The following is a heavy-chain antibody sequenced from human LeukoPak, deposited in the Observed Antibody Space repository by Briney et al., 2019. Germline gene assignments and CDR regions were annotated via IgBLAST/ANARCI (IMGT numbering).Heavy chain of an antibody. D-gene: IGHD2-21*01. CDR2: ITSDGSLT. V-gene: IGHV3-11*01. Sequence: PGGSLRLSCAASGFNFNVYYMTWIRQAPGKGLECLSCITSDGSLTYYADSVKGRFTISRDNAKKTLYLHMTRLRVEDTAVYYCARTHNYHDRSDYSNPGDLWGQGTLVAVSS. CDR1: GFNFNVYY. CDR3: ARTHNYHDRSDYSNPGDL. J-gene: IGHJ4*02.